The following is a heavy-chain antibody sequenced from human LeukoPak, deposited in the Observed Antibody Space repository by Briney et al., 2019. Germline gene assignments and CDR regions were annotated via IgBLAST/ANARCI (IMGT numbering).Heavy chain of an antibody. CDR2: ISGSGGST. J-gene: IGHJ4*02. V-gene: IGHV3-23*01. CDR1: GFTFNEFS. Sequence: GGSLRLSCAASGFTFNEFSMHWVRQAPGKGLEWVSAISGSGGSTYYADSVKGRFTISRDNSKNTLYLQMNSLRAEDTAIYYCARDERLLSFLKWGQGTLVTVSS. D-gene: IGHD3-3*01. CDR3: ARDERLLSFLK.